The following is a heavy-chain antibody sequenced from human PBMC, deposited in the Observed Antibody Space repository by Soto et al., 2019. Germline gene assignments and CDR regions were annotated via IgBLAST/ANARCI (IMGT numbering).Heavy chain of an antibody. CDR3: ASSGIAASTLQYYYYYYMDV. CDR1: GFTFSSYW. CDR2: INSDGSST. Sequence: GGSLRLSCAASGFTFSSYWMHWVRQAPGKGPVWVSRINSDGSSTSYADSVKGRFTISRDNAKNTLYLQMNSLRAEDTAVYYCASSGIAASTLQYYYYYYMDVWGKGTTVTVSS. D-gene: IGHD6-13*01. J-gene: IGHJ6*03. V-gene: IGHV3-74*01.